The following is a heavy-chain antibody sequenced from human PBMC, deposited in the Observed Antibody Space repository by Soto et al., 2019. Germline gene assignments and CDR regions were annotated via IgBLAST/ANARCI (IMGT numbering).Heavy chain of an antibody. CDR2: IFSNDEK. J-gene: IGHJ6*02. Sequence: QVTLKQSGPVLVKPTETLTLTCTVSGFSLSNARMGVSWIRQPPGKALEWLAHIFSNDEKAYNTAMKSRLTTTKDTSKCQVVLTMTNMDTVDSATYYCARATYKWYYVVSGMDVWGQGTTVTVSS. CDR3: ARATYKWYYVVSGMDV. D-gene: IGHD1-7*01. CDR1: GFSLSNARMG. V-gene: IGHV2-26*01.